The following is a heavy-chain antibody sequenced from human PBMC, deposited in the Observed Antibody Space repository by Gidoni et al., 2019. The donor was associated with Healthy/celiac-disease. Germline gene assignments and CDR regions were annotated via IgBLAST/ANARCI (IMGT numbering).Heavy chain of an antibody. CDR1: GFTLSTSGVG. J-gene: IGHJ3*02. V-gene: IGHV2-5*01. CDR3: AHSETGDFDAFDI. CDR2: IYWHDAK. D-gene: IGHD7-27*01. Sequence: QITLKESGHTRVKPTPTLPLTCTFSGFTLSTSGVGVGRIRQPPGKALEWLALIYWHDAKRYSPSLTIRLTITKDTSKNQVVLTMADMDPVDTSTYYCAHSETGDFDAFDIWGQGTMVTVSS.